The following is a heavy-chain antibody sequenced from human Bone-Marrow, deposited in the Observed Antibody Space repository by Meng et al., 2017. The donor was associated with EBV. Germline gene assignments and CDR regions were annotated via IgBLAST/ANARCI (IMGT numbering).Heavy chain of an antibody. D-gene: IGHD3-16*02. V-gene: IGHV3-21*01. J-gene: IGHJ3*01. Sequence: EVQLVESGGGLVKPGGSLRLSCAAPGFTFNSHTMHWIRQAPGKGLEWVSSISFSSNYINYADSVKGRFTISRDNVKNSLYLQMSSLRADDTAVYYCARDLIAFGGVNVQYDVFDVWGQGTMVTVSS. CDR1: GFTFNSHT. CDR2: ISFSSNYI. CDR3: ARDLIAFGGVNVQYDVFDV.